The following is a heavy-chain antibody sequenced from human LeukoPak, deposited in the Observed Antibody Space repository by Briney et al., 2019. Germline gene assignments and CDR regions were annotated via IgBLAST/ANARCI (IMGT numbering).Heavy chain of an antibody. J-gene: IGHJ6*03. CDR3: ANDEAGTGLYYYYYYMDV. D-gene: IGHD6-19*01. V-gene: IGHV3-23*01. CDR2: ISVSGNT. Sequence: GGSLRLSCAASGFTLSSYAMSWVRQAPGKGLEWVSAISVSGNTYHADSVKGRFTISRDSSKNTLYLQMNRLRAEDAAVYYCANDEAGTGLYYYYYYMDVWGKGTTVTVSS. CDR1: GFTLSSYA.